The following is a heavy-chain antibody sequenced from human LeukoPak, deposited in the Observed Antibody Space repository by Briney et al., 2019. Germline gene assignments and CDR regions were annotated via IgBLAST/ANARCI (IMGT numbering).Heavy chain of an antibody. CDR1: GYSISSTYY. D-gene: IGHD6-6*01. CDR2: VFHSGNT. V-gene: IGHV4-38-2*02. Sequence: SETLSLTCTVSGYSISSTYYWGWIRQPPGKGLEWVGRVFHSGNTYYNPSLNSRLTISADTSKNQFSLTLTSVTAADTAVYYCSRDRSVGVLPAPPFDFWGQGTLVIVSS. J-gene: IGHJ4*02. CDR3: SRDRSVGVLPAPPFDF.